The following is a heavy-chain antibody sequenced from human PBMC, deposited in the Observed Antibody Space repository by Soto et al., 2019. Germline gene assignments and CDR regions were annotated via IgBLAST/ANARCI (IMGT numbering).Heavy chain of an antibody. CDR1: GGSISNYY. V-gene: IGHV4-59*01. CDR2: IYYNGMT. CDR3: GRGRRYYYANTGPFYFEH. D-gene: IGHD3-22*01. J-gene: IGHJ4*02. Sequence: SETRSLTCTVSGGSISNYYWSCIRQPPGNELEWIAYIYYNGMTNYNPSLKSRATISVDTYKNQFSLTLTSVTAEDTAVYYCGRGRRYYYANTGPFYFEHWRQRTLVTVS.